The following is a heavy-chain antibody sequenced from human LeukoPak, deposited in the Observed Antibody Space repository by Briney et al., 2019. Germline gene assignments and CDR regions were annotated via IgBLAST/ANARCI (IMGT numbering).Heavy chain of an antibody. D-gene: IGHD3-22*01. CDR3: ARHPSYDSSGPRVPGPYWYFDL. J-gene: IGHJ2*01. CDR1: GGFISSSSYY. Sequence: SETLSLTCTVSGGFISSSSYYWGWIRQPPGKGLEWIGSMYYSASTYYHPSLKSRVTISVDTSKNQFSLKLSSVTAADTAVYYCARHPSYDSSGPRVPGPYWYFDLWGRGTLVTVSS. CDR2: MYYSAST. V-gene: IGHV4-39*01.